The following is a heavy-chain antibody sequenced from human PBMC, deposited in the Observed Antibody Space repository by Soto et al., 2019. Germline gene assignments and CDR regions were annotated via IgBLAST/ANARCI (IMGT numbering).Heavy chain of an antibody. D-gene: IGHD2-15*01. J-gene: IGHJ6*02. V-gene: IGHV4-31*03. CDR3: ARDCLSSLGGMDV. Sequence: SETLSLTCTVSGGSISSGGYYWSWIRQHPGKGLEWIGYIYYSGSTYYNPSLKSRVTISVDTSKNQFSLKLSSVTAADTAVYYCARDCLSSLGGMDVWGQGTTVTVSS. CDR2: IYYSGST. CDR1: GGSISSGGYY.